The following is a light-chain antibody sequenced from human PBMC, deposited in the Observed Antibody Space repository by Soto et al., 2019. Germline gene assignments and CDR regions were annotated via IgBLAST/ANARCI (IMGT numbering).Light chain of an antibody. Sequence: ETVMTQSPVTLSVSPGEGATLSCRASQTINNNLAWYQQKPGQAPRLLIYGASRRATGVPARFSGSGSGTDFTLTISRLEPEDFAVYYCQQYGRTFGQGTKVDI. J-gene: IGKJ1*01. CDR1: QTINNN. CDR2: GAS. CDR3: QQYGRT. V-gene: IGKV3-20*01.